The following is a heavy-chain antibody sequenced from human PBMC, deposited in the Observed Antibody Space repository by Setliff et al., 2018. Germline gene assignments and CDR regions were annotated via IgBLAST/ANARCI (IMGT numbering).Heavy chain of an antibody. J-gene: IGHJ6*03. Sequence: SETLSLTCSVSGASITSGGFYWTWIRQPAGKGLEWIGHISPSGSTTYNPSFKSRVTISLDTSKNQISLNSSSGTAADTAVYYCARDRRDHIGAGSSEIDYYYYYYMDVWGKGTTVTVSS. V-gene: IGHV4-61*09. CDR1: GASITSGGFY. D-gene: IGHD3-10*01. CDR3: ARDRRDHIGAGSSEIDYYYYYYMDV. CDR2: ISPSGST.